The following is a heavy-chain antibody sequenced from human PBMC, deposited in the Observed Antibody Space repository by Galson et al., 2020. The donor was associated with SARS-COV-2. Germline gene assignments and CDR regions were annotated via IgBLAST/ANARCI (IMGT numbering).Heavy chain of an antibody. CDR1: GGSISSSNW. D-gene: IGHD4-4*01. CDR3: ARVWTVGRPREVTRNFDY. Sequence: SETLSLTCAVSGGSISSSNWWSWVRQPPGKGLEWIGEIYHSGSTNYNPSLKSRVTISVDKSKNQFSLKLSSVTAADTAVYYCARVWTVGRPREVTRNFDYWGQGTLVTVSS. CDR2: IYHSGST. J-gene: IGHJ4*02. V-gene: IGHV4-4*02.